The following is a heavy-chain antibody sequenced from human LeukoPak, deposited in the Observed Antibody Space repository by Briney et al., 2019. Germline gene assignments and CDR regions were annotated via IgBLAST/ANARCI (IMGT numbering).Heavy chain of an antibody. V-gene: IGHV3-53*01. D-gene: IGHD3-22*01. Sequence: GGSLRPSCAASGSTVSNNYMSWVRQAPGKGLEWVSVVYSAGSTYYADSVKGRFTISRDNSKNTLYLQMNSLRAEDTAVYFCARSSSGYYYLYFNYWGQGTPVTVSS. CDR1: GSTVSNNY. CDR3: ARSSSGYYYLYFNY. J-gene: IGHJ4*02. CDR2: VYSAGST.